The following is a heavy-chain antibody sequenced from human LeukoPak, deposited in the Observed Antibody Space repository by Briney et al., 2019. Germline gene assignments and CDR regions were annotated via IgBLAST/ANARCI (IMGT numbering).Heavy chain of an antibody. Sequence: GGSLRLSCTASGFTFGDYAMSWFRQAPGKGLEWVGFIRSKAYGGTTEYAASVKGRFTISRDDSKSIAYLQMNSLKTEDTAVYYCTRGPAVLLWFGESRINFDYWGQGTLVTVSS. V-gene: IGHV3-49*03. J-gene: IGHJ4*02. CDR3: TRGPAVLLWFGESRINFDY. D-gene: IGHD3-10*01. CDR2: IRSKAYGGTT. CDR1: GFTFGDYA.